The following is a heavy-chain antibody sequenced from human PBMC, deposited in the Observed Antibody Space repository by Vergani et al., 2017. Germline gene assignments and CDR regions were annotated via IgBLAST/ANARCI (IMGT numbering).Heavy chain of an antibody. D-gene: IGHD3-22*01. CDR1: GFNFRIYG. CDR2: IRYDGSKR. Sequence: QVQLVESGGGVVQPGGSLRLSCIASGFNFRIYGMHWVRQAPGKGLEWVAFIRYDGSKRFYGDSVRGRFTISRDNSQTTVFLQMNILRADDSAVYYCTKAGQYDSDNFHDSWGQGALVTVSS. J-gene: IGHJ1*01. CDR3: TKAGQYDSDNFHDS. V-gene: IGHV3-30*02.